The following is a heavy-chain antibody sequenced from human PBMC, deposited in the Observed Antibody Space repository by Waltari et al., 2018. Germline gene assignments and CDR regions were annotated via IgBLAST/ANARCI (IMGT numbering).Heavy chain of an antibody. Sequence: QVQLQESGPGLVKPSQTLPLTCTVSGGSIRSGGFYWSWIRQHPGKGLEWIGYIYHRGSTYYNPSLKSRVTIPVDTSKNQFSLRLSSVTAADTAVYYCASGRVSPWFGELGGDAFDIWGQGTMVTVSS. CDR3: ASGRVSPWFGELGGDAFDI. D-gene: IGHD3-10*01. CDR1: GGSIRSGGFY. V-gene: IGHV4-31*03. CDR2: IYHRGST. J-gene: IGHJ3*02.